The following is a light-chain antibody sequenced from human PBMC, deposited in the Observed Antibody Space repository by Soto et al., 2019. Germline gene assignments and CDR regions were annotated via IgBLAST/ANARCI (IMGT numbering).Light chain of an antibody. CDR3: QQYGSSIT. Sequence: IVTTQSPATLPVSPGERATLSCRASQSVSSYLAWYQQKPGQAPRLLIYDASTRATGIAVRFIGSGSGTDFTLTIRRLEPEDFAVYYCQQYGSSITFCQGTRLEIK. CDR1: QSVSSY. CDR2: DAS. J-gene: IGKJ5*01. V-gene: IGKV3-15*01.